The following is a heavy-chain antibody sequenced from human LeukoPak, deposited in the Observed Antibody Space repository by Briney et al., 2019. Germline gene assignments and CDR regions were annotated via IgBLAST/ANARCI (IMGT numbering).Heavy chain of an antibody. D-gene: IGHD6-19*01. CDR1: GGSISSYY. V-gene: IGHV4-59*01. J-gene: IGHJ4*02. Sequence: PSETLSLTCTVSGGSISSYYWSWIRQPPGKGLEWIGYTYYSGSTNYNPSLKSRVTISVDTSKNQFSLMLSSVTAADTAVYYCARAPSGWYFLDYWGQGTLVTVSS. CDR3: ARAPSGWYFLDY. CDR2: TYYSGST.